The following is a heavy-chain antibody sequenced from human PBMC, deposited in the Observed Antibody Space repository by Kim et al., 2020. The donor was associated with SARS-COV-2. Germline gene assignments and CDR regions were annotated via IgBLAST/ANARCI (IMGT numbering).Heavy chain of an antibody. Sequence: NYAQKLQGRVTMTTDTSTSTAYMELRSLRSDDTAVYYCAREDDYGDYFDYWGQGTLVTVSS. V-gene: IGHV1-18*01. CDR3: AREDDYGDYFDY. D-gene: IGHD4-17*01. J-gene: IGHJ4*02.